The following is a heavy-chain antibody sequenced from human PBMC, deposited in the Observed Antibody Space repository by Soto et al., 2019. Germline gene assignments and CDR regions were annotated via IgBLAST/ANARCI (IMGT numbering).Heavy chain of an antibody. V-gene: IGHV1-8*01. D-gene: IGHD1-1*01. CDR3: AKGTYPGTKAPDRFAFDI. CDR1: GYTFTSYD. Sequence: ASVKVSCKASGYTFTSYDINWVRQATGQGLEWMGWMNPNSGNTGYAQKFQGRFTISRENSKNTLYLQLNSLSAEDTAVYFCAKGTYPGTKAPDRFAFDIWGQGTMVTVSS. CDR2: MNPNSGNT. J-gene: IGHJ3*02.